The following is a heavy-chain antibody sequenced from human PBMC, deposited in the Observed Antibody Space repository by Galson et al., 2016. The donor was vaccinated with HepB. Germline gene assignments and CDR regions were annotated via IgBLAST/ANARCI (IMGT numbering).Heavy chain of an antibody. CDR3: GRPANRGWYEN. D-gene: IGHD6-19*01. CDR2: ISVSNGNT. J-gene: IGHJ4*02. CDR1: GYTFSNFG. Sequence: SVKVSCKAYGYTFSNFGISWARQAPGQGLEWVGWISVSNGNTNSAQKFQDRVTMTTDTSTSTAYMELRSLKYDDTAGYYFGRPANRGWYENWGQGTLVTVSS. V-gene: IGHV1-18*01.